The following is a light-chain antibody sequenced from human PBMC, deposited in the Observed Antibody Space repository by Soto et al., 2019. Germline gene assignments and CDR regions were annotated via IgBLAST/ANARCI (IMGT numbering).Light chain of an antibody. CDR3: QSYDTSLSTWV. CDR2: GNG. Sequence: QLVLTQPPSVSGAPGQRVTISCTGSRSNIGANYDVHWYQQRPATAPKLLIYGNGKRPSGVPDRFSISKSATSGSLAITGLQAEDEADYYCQSYDTSLSTWVFGGGTKLTVL. CDR1: RSNIGANYD. V-gene: IGLV1-40*01. J-gene: IGLJ3*02.